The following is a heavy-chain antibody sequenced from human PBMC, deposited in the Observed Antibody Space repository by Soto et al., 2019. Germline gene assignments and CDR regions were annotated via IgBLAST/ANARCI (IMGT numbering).Heavy chain of an antibody. V-gene: IGHV4-31*03. D-gene: IGHD3-10*01. CDR1: GGSISSGGYY. CDR2: IYYSGST. CDR3: ASSDFYYGSGSYYHFDY. Sequence: PSETLSLTCTVSGGSISSGGYYWSWIRQHPGKGLEWIGYIYYSGSTYYNPSLKGRVTISVDTSKNQFSLKLSSVTAADTAVYYCASSDFYYGSGSYYHFDYWGQGTLVTVSS. J-gene: IGHJ4*02.